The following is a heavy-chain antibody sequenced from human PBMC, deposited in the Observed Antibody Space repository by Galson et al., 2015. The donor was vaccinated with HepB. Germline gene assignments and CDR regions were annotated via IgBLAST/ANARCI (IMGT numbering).Heavy chain of an antibody. CDR1: GFTFNNYA. D-gene: IGHD2-15*01. Sequence: SLRLSCAAAGFTFNNYAMHWVRQAPGKGLEWVALMSYDGSTKYYADSAKGRLTISRDNSKNTLYLQMNSLRAEDTAVYYCARSQYVYDAFDIWGQGTMVTVSS. V-gene: IGHV3-30-3*01. CDR3: ARSQYVYDAFDI. J-gene: IGHJ3*02. CDR2: MSYDGSTK.